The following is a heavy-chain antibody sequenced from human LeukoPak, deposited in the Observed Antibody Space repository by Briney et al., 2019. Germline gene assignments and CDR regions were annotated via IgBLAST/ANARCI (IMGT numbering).Heavy chain of an antibody. CDR1: GFTFSSYG. CDR2: TWYDGSNK. J-gene: IGHJ4*02. V-gene: IGHV3-33*01. CDR3: ARANYGGNSGLDY. D-gene: IGHD4-23*01. Sequence: PGGSLRLSCAASGFTFSSYGMHWVRQAPGKGLEWVAVTWYDGSNKYYADSVKGRFTISRDNSKNTLYLQMNSLRAEDTAVYYCARANYGGNSGLDYWGQGTLVTVSS.